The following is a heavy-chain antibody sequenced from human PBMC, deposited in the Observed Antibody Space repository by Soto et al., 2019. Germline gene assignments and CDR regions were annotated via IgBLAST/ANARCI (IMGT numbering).Heavy chain of an antibody. CDR3: ARDQTGDGTDDDAFDI. Sequence: QVQLVQSGAEVKKPGASVKVSCKASGYTLTSYGISWVRQAPGQGLEWMGWISAYNGNTNYAQKLQGRVTMTTDTSTSTAYMELRSLRSDDTAVYYCARDQTGDGTDDDAFDIWGQGTMVTVSS. CDR2: ISAYNGNT. J-gene: IGHJ3*02. D-gene: IGHD7-27*01. CDR1: GYTLTSYG. V-gene: IGHV1-18*01.